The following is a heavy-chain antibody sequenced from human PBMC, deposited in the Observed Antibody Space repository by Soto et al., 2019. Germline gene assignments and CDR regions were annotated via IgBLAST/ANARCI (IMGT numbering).Heavy chain of an antibody. J-gene: IGHJ4*02. D-gene: IGHD6-13*01. Sequence: PSETLSLTCTVSGGSISSNYWTWIRQPPGKGLEWIGYVYNSGSTNYNPSLKSRVTISEDTSKSQFSLKVNSMTAADTAVYYCASYRGEAVAGYTLDYWGQGILVTVSS. CDR3: ASYRGEAVAGYTLDY. V-gene: IGHV4-59*01. CDR1: GGSISSNY. CDR2: VYNSGST.